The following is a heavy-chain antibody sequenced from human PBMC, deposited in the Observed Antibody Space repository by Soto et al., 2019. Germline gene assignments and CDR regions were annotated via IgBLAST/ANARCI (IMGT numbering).Heavy chain of an antibody. J-gene: IGHJ6*02. V-gene: IGHV1-8*01. Sequence: QVQLVQSGAEVKKPGASVKVSCKASGYTFTSYDINWVLQATGQGLEWMGWMNPNSGNTGYAQKFQGRVTMTRNTSICTAYMELSSLRSEDTAVYYCARGRELLQYYYYGMDVWGQGTTVTVSS. CDR3: ARGRELLQYYYYGMDV. CDR2: MNPNSGNT. CDR1: GYTFTSYD. D-gene: IGHD1-26*01.